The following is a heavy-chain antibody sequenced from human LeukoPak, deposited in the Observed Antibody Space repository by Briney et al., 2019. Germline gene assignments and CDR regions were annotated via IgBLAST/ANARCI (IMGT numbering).Heavy chain of an antibody. V-gene: IGHV1-2*02. D-gene: IGHD6-13*01. CDR2: INPNSGGT. CDR3: ARDVAALRLVDY. Sequence: GASAKVSCKASGYTFTAYYMHRVRQAPGQGLEWMGWINPNSGGTNYAQNFQDRVTMTRDTSISTAYMELSRLTSDDTAIYYCARDVAALRLVDYWGQGTLVTVSS. J-gene: IGHJ4*02. CDR1: GYTFTAYY.